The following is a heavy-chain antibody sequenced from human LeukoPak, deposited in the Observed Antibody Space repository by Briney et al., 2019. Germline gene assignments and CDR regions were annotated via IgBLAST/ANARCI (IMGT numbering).Heavy chain of an antibody. J-gene: IGHJ6*03. CDR1: GFTFDDYA. Sequence: GRSLRLSCAASGFTFDDYAMHWVRQAPGKGLEWVSGISWNSGSIGYADSVKGRFTISRDNAKNSLYLQMNSLRAEDTALYYCARESSYYDSSGYYYKYYYYYMDVWGKGTTVTVSS. CDR2: ISWNSGSI. V-gene: IGHV3-9*01. D-gene: IGHD3-22*01. CDR3: ARESSYYDSSGYYYKYYYYYMDV.